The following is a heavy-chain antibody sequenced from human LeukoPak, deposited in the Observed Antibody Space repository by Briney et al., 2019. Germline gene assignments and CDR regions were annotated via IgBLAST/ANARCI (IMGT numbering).Heavy chain of an antibody. J-gene: IGHJ4*02. V-gene: IGHV4-39*07. D-gene: IGHD6-6*01. Sequence: SETLSLTCTVSGGSMSSNFYYWGWIRQPPGKGLEWIGNIYYSGSTYYNPSLKSRVTISVDKSKNQFSLKLSSVTAADTAVYYCARRATSSSSPFDYWGQGTLVTVSS. CDR3: ARRATSSSSPFDY. CDR2: IYYSGST. CDR1: GGSMSSNFYY.